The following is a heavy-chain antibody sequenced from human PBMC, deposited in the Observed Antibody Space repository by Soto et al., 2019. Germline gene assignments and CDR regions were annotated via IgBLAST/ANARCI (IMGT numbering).Heavy chain of an antibody. CDR3: VRALYYYHGMDV. CDR1: GFTFRSYW. J-gene: IGHJ6*02. CDR2: INSDGSST. V-gene: IGHV3-74*01. Sequence: HPGGSLRLSCAASGFTFRSYWMHWVRQAPGKGLVWVSRINSDGSSTSYADSVKGRFTISRDNAKNTLYLQMNSLRAEDTAVYYCVRALYYYHGMDVWGQGTTVTVSS.